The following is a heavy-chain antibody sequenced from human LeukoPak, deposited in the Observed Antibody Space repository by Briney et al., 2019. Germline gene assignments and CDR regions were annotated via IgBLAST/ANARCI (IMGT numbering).Heavy chain of an antibody. V-gene: IGHV3-9*01. D-gene: IGHD3-22*01. CDR1: GFTFDDDA. CDR2: ISWNSGSI. CDR3: AKGREDYYDSSGYYSFDY. Sequence: GRSLRLSCAASGFTFDDDAMHWVRQAPGKGLEWVSGISWNSGSIGYADSVKGRFTISRDNAKNSLYLQMNSQRAEDTALYYCAKGREDYYDSSGYYSFDYWGQGTLVTVSS. J-gene: IGHJ4*02.